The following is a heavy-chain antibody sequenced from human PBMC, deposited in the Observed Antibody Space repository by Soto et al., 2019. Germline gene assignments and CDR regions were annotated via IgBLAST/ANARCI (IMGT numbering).Heavy chain of an antibody. V-gene: IGHV4-30-4*01. J-gene: IGHJ5*02. CDR1: GGSISSGDYY. CDR2: IYYSGST. D-gene: IGHD3-3*01. Sequence: PSETLSLTCTVSGGSISSGDYYWSWIRQPPGKGLEWIGYIYYSGSTYYNPSLKSRVTISVDTSKNQFSLKLSSVTAADTAVYYCARVIGAGAYDFWSGYYSWFDPWGQGTLVTVSS. CDR3: ARVIGAGAYDFWSGYYSWFDP.